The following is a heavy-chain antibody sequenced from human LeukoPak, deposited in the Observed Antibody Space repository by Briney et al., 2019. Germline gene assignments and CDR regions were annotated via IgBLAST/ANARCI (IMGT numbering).Heavy chain of an antibody. CDR3: ARVSWFGENSIDY. Sequence: KPSETLSLTCTVSGGSVSSGSYYWSWIRQPPGKGLEWIGYIYYSGSTNYNPSLKSRVTISVDTSKNQFSLKLSSVTAADTAVYYCARVSWFGENSIDYWGQGTLVTVSS. J-gene: IGHJ4*02. D-gene: IGHD3-10*01. CDR2: IYYSGST. CDR1: GGSVSSGSYY. V-gene: IGHV4-61*01.